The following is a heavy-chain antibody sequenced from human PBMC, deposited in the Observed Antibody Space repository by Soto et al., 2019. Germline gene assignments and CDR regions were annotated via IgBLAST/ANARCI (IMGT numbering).Heavy chain of an antibody. CDR2: IIPISGTA. V-gene: IGHV1-69*01. CDR3: ARSQGSSTSLEIYYYYYYGMDV. Sequence: QVQLVQSGAEVKKPGSSVKVSCKASGGTFSSYAISWVRQAPGQGLEWMGGIIPISGTANYAQKFQGRVTITADASTSTVYMGLSSLRSEDTAVYFCARSQGSSTSLEIYYYYYYGMDVWGQGTTVTVSS. J-gene: IGHJ6*02. D-gene: IGHD2-2*01. CDR1: GGTFSSYA.